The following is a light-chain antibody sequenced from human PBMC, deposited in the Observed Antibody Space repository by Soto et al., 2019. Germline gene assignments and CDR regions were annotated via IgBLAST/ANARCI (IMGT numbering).Light chain of an antibody. CDR3: QHYHGYPFT. CDR2: DAS. Sequence: EIQMTQSPSSVSASVGDRVTITCRASESMSNCLAWYQQKPGKAPVLLIYDASSLKSGVPSRFSGSGSGTEFTLTITSLQPDDFAIYYCQHYHGYPFTFGPGTKVDIK. J-gene: IGKJ3*01. CDR1: ESMSNC. V-gene: IGKV1-5*01.